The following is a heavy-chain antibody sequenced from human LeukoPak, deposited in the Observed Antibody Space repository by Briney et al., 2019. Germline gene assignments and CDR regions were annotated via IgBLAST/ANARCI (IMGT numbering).Heavy chain of an antibody. J-gene: IGHJ4*02. V-gene: IGHV3-48*01. CDR2: SSTI. D-gene: IGHD3-22*01. Sequence: QPGGSLRLSCAVSGFTFSSYDMSWVRQAPGKGLEWVCSSTIYYADSVKGRVTISRDNAKNSLYLQMNSLRAEDTAVYYCARDRHKYNYDSSGYPPYWGQGTLVTVSS. CDR1: GFTFSSYD. CDR3: ARDRHKYNYDSSGYPPY.